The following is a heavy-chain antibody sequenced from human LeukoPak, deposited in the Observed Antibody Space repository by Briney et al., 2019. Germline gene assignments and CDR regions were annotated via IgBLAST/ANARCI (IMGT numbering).Heavy chain of an antibody. V-gene: IGHV3-7*01. CDR1: GFTFSSYA. CDR2: IKQDGGEE. J-gene: IGHJ4*02. Sequence: PGGSLRLSCAASGFTFSSYAMSWVRQAPGKGLEWVANIKQDGGEEYYVDSVKGRFTISRDNAKNSLYLQMNSLRAEDTAVYYCARGHNYGFDYWGQGTLATVSS. CDR3: ARGHNYGFDY. D-gene: IGHD5-18*01.